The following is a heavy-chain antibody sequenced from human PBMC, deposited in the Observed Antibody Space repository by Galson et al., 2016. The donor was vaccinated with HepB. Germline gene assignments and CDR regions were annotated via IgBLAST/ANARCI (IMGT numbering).Heavy chain of an antibody. Sequence: SCKASGYTFPNYAIHWVRQAPGQRLEWMGWINAGNGDTKSSQKFQGRVTITRDTSATTAYMGLSSLRSEDTAVYYCARDGYCSSLNCYSWFDPWGQGTLVTVSS. V-gene: IGHV1-3*01. J-gene: IGHJ5*02. D-gene: IGHD2-2*01. CDR2: INAGNGDT. CDR1: GYTFPNYA. CDR3: ARDGYCSSLNCYSWFDP.